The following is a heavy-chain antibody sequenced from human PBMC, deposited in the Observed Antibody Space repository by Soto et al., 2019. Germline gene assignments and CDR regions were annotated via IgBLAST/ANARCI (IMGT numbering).Heavy chain of an antibody. CDR1: GFTFSSYG. J-gene: IGHJ6*02. V-gene: IGHV3-30*18. Sequence: TGGSLRLSCAASGFTFSSYGMHWVRQAPGKGLEWVAVISYDGSNKYYADSVKGRFTISRDNSKNTLYLQMNSLRAEDTAVYYCAKALLSPTFSSSWFYYYGMDVWGQGTTVTVSS. D-gene: IGHD6-13*01. CDR2: ISYDGSNK. CDR3: AKALLSPTFSSSWFYYYGMDV.